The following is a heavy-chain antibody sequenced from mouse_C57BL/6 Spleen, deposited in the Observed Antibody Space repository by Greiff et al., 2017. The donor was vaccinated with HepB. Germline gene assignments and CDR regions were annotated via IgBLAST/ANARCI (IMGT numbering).Heavy chain of an antibody. V-gene: IGHV1-63*01. CDR2: IYPGGGYT. Sequence: VQLQQSGAELVRPGTSVKMSCKASGYTFTNYWIGWAKQRPGHGLEWIGDIYPGGGYTNYNEKLKGKATQTAEKSSSTAYLQFSSLTSEDSASYYCSRFGSSSYWYVDVLGTGTTVTVAS. J-gene: IGHJ1*03. CDR3: SRFGSSSYWYVDV. CDR1: GYTFTNYW. D-gene: IGHD1-1*01.